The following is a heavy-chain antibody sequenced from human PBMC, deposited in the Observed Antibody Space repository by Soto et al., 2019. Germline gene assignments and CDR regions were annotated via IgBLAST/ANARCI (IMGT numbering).Heavy chain of an antibody. J-gene: IGHJ4*02. CDR1: GYTFTSYA. CDR2: INAGIGNT. Sequence: QVQLVQSGAEVKKPGASVKVSCKASGYTFTSYAMHWVRQAPGQSLEWMGWINAGIGNTKYSQKFQGRVTITRDTSASTAYVELSSLRSEDKAVYSCSSDYPASSYCGGDCYSHPFDYWGQGTLVTVSS. CDR3: SSDYPASSYCGGDCYSHPFDY. D-gene: IGHD2-21*02. V-gene: IGHV1-3*01.